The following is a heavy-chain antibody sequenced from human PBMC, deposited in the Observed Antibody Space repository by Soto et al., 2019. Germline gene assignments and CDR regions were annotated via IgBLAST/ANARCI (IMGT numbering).Heavy chain of an antibody. V-gene: IGHV3-23*01. CDR3: AKAGQDCSGGSCYILTDAFDI. CDR1: GFTFSSYA. D-gene: IGHD2-15*01. CDR2: ISGSGGST. Sequence: PGGSLRLSCAASGFTFSSYAMSWVRQAPGKGLEWVSAISGSGGSTYYADSVKGRFTISRDNSKNTLYLQMNSLRAEDTAVYYCAKAGQDCSGGSCYILTDAFDIWGQGTMVTVSS. J-gene: IGHJ3*02.